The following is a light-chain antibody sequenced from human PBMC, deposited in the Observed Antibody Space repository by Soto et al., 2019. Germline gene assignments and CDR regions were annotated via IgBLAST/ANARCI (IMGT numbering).Light chain of an antibody. CDR2: AAS. J-gene: IGKJ3*01. V-gene: IGKV1-39*01. CDR1: QSISNS. Sequence: DIQMTQSPPTRSASVGDRVTMTCRASQSISNSLAWYQQKPGTAPKLLIYAASSLQSGVPSRFSADGSGTDFTLTISSLQPEDFATYYCQQSSSTPPFTFGPGTKVDIK. CDR3: QQSSSTPPFT.